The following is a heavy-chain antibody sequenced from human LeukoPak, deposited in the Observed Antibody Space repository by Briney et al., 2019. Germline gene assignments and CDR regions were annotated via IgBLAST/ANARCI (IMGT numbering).Heavy chain of an antibody. CDR2: IYSDNT. V-gene: IGHV3-53*01. Sequence: GGSLRLSCTVSGFTVSSNSMSWVRQAPGKGLEWVSFIYSDNTHYSDSVKGRFTISRDNSKNTLYLQMNSLRAEDTAVYYCARSSVVVPAGFDPWGQGTLVTVSS. CDR3: ARSSVVVPAGFDP. D-gene: IGHD2-2*01. J-gene: IGHJ5*02. CDR1: GFTVSSNS.